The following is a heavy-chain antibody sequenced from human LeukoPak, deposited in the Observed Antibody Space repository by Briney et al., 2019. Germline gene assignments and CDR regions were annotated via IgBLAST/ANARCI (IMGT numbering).Heavy chain of an antibody. Sequence: SETLSLTCIVSGVSTDSYYWTWLRQPPGKGLEWIGYISYTGGTNYNPALKSRVTMSVDMSKNQFSLEMTSVTVADTAVYFCVRGDLRWVAHDHYYYMDVWGKGATVSVSS. CDR2: ISYTGGT. CDR3: VRGDLRWVAHDHYYYMDV. V-gene: IGHV4-59*12. D-gene: IGHD4-23*01. J-gene: IGHJ6*03. CDR1: GVSTDSYY.